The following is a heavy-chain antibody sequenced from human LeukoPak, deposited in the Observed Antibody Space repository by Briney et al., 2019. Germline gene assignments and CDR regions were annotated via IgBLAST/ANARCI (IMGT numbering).Heavy chain of an antibody. Sequence: GASVKVSCKASGYTFSDHYIHWVRQAPGQGLEWMGRINPNSGGASYAQKFQGRVTMTRDTSISTAYMELSRLRSDDTAVYYCARGGPSATIFGGADYWGQGTLVTVSS. CDR2: INPNSGGA. D-gene: IGHD3-3*01. CDR1: GYTFSDHY. V-gene: IGHV1-2*06. CDR3: ARGGPSATIFGGADY. J-gene: IGHJ4*02.